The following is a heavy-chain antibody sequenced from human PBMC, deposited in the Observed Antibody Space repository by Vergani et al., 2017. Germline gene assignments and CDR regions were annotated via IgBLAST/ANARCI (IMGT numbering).Heavy chain of an antibody. V-gene: IGHV4-4*03. CDR2: IYHSGST. CDR3: ARVPVATMAEGYYYYGMDV. J-gene: IGHJ6*02. D-gene: IGHD5-12*01. CDR1: GGSISSSNW. Sequence: QVQLQQWGAGLLKPPGTLSLTCAVSGGSISSSNWWRWVRQPPGKGLEWIGEIYHSGSTNYNPSLKSRVTISVDKSKNQFSLKLSSVAAADTAVYYCARVPVATMAEGYYYYGMDVWGQGTTVTVSS.